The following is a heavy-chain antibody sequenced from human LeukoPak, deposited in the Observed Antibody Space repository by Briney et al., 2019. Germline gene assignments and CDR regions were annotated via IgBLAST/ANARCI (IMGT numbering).Heavy chain of an antibody. CDR1: GGSINTYY. V-gene: IGHV4-59*01. CDR3: ARGVEPPDAFDI. CDR2: LYYSGST. Sequence: KPSETLSLTCTVSGGSINTYYWNWIRQPPGKGLEWIGYLYYSGSTNYNPSLKSRVTLSVDTSKNQFSLKLTSVTAADTAVYYCARGVEPPDAFDIWGQGTMVTVSS. J-gene: IGHJ3*02.